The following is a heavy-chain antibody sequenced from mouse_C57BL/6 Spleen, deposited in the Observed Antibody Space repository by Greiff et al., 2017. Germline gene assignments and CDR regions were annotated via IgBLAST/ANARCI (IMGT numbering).Heavy chain of an antibody. Sequence: QVQLQQPGAELVRPGSSVKLSCKASGSTFTSSWMDWVKQRPGQSLEWIGNNYPSDSETHYNQKFKDKATLTVDKSSSTAYMQLSSLTSEDSAVYYCAREARSTMVTHEGNYFDYWGQGTTRTVSS. CDR2: NYPSDSET. J-gene: IGHJ2*01. V-gene: IGHV1-61*01. CDR1: GSTFTSSW. CDR3: AREARSTMVTHEGNYFDY. D-gene: IGHD2-2*01.